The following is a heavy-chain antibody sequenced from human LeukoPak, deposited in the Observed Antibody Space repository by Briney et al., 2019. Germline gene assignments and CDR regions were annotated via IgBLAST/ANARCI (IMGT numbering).Heavy chain of an antibody. D-gene: IGHD3-10*01. CDR1: GGSISSYY. Sequence: KTSETLSLTCTVSGGSISSYYWSWIRQPPGKGLEWIGYIYYSGSTNYNPSLKSRVTISVDTSKNQFSLKLSSVTAADTAVYYCARAPRGVRGVPNDNWFDPWGQGTLVTVSS. J-gene: IGHJ5*02. V-gene: IGHV4-59*01. CDR3: ARAPRGVRGVPNDNWFDP. CDR2: IYYSGST.